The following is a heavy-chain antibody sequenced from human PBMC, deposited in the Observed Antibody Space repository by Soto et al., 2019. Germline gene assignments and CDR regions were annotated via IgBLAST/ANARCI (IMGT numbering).Heavy chain of an antibody. CDR3: ARFTVAGGEYYFDY. V-gene: IGHV3-23*01. J-gene: IGHJ4*02. D-gene: IGHD6-19*01. Sequence: EVQLSESGGALVQPGGSLRLSCAASGFTFSSYTMNWVRQAPGKGLEWVSGVSGSGDGTYYADSVKGRFTISRDNPKNTLWLQMNSLRAEDTAVYYCARFTVAGGEYYFDYWGQGTLVTVSS. CDR2: VSGSGDGT. CDR1: GFTFSSYT.